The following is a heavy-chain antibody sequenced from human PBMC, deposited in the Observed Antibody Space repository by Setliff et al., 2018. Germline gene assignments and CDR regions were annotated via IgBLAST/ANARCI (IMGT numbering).Heavy chain of an antibody. D-gene: IGHD6-13*01. J-gene: IGHJ6*02. CDR3: ARVGQQLVYYYYGMAV. Sequence: GESLKISCKGSGYRFSSHWIGWVRQMPGKGLEWMGIIYPGDSDTRYSPSFQGQVTISAVKSISTAYLQWSSLKASDTAMYYCARVGQQLVYYYYGMAVWGQGTTVTVSS. CDR1: GYRFSSHW. CDR2: IYPGDSDT. V-gene: IGHV5-51*01.